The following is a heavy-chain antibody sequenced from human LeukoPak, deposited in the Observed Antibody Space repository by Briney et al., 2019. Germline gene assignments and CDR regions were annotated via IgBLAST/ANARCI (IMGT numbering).Heavy chain of an antibody. CDR1: GFTFSSYA. D-gene: IGHD2-21*02. J-gene: IGHJ4*02. Sequence: GRSLRLSCAASGFTFSSYAMHWVRQAPGKGLEWVTIISYDGSNKYYADSVKGRFTISRDNSKNTLYLQMNSLRAEDTAVYYCAKESLAYCGGDCYTSEWGQGTLVTVSS. V-gene: IGHV3-30*04. CDR3: AKESLAYCGGDCYTSE. CDR2: ISYDGSNK.